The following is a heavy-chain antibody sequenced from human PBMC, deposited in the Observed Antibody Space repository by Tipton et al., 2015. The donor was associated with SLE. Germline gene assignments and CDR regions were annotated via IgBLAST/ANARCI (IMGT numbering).Heavy chain of an antibody. CDR2: VYFGGST. Sequence: TLSLTCTVSGGSLRSYYWTLFRQPAGKGLEWIGRVYFGGSTNYNPSLKSRVAISLDTSKNQFSLKLKSVTAADTAVYFCARAMAWTGDPLHFDYWGQGSLVTVSS. CDR1: GGSLRSYY. V-gene: IGHV4-4*07. CDR3: ARAMAWTGDPLHFDY. D-gene: IGHD3/OR15-3a*01. J-gene: IGHJ4*02.